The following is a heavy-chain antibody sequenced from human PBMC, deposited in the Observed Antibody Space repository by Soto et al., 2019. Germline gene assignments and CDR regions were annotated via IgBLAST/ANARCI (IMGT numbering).Heavy chain of an antibody. CDR2: ISSSSSTI. J-gene: IGHJ6*03. Sequence: GGSLRLSCAASGFTFSSYSMNWVRQAPGKGLEWVSYISSSSSTIYYADSVKGRFTISRDNAKNSLYLQMNSLRAEDTAVYYCARDMTSREISGGNHFYYYYYMDVWGKGTTVTVSS. CDR1: GFTFSSYS. CDR3: ARDMTSREISGGNHFYYYYYMDV. V-gene: IGHV3-48*01. D-gene: IGHD3-16*02.